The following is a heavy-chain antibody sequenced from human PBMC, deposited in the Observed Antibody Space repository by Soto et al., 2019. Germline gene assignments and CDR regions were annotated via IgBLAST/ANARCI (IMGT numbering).Heavy chain of an antibody. V-gene: IGHV4-38-2*02. CDR3: ATHQYSAGWWGPVGFDY. CDR2: IYHSGRT. J-gene: IGHJ4*02. CDR1: CYSISSGYY. Sequence: LSLTCKVSCYSISSGYYWGLIRQPPGTGLEWIGSIYHSGRTYYNPPLKSRITISVDTSRNQFSLKLSSVTAADTAVYYCATHQYSAGWWGPVGFDYWGQGTLVNVSA. D-gene: IGHD6-19*01.